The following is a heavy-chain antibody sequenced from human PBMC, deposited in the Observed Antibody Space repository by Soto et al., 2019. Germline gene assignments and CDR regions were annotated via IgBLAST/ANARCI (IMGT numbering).Heavy chain of an antibody. D-gene: IGHD3-10*01. CDR3: TTENYYASASYYNGGYYYYYGMEV. J-gene: IGHJ6*02. Sequence: GGSLRLSCAASGFTFSNAWMSWVRQAPGKGLEWVGRIKSKTDGGTTGYAAPVKGRFTTSRDDSKNTLYLQMNSLKTEDTAVYYCTTENYYASASYYNGGYYYYYGMEVWGQGTTLTVSS. CDR1: GFTFSNAW. CDR2: IKSKTDGGTT. V-gene: IGHV3-15*01.